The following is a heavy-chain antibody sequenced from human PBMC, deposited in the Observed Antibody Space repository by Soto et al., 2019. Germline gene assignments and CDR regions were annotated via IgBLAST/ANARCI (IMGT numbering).Heavy chain of an antibody. V-gene: IGHV1-18*04. Sequence: GASVKFACKASGYTFTSYGISWVRQAPGQGLEWRGWVSAYNGNTNYAQKLQGRVTMTKETSTSTAYMELRSLRSEDTAVYYCAQSEVAGYGGNPRRDYYYYSGMDVWGQGTTVTVSS. J-gene: IGHJ6*02. D-gene: IGHD4-17*01. CDR3: AQSEVAGYGGNPRRDYYYYSGMDV. CDR1: GYTFTSYG. CDR2: VSAYNGNT.